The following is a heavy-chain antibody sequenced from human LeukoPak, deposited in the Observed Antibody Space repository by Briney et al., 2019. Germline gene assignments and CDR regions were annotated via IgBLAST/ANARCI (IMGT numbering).Heavy chain of an antibody. CDR2: INHSGST. CDR3: ARVGIAARDFDY. D-gene: IGHD6-6*01. J-gene: IGHJ4*02. CDR1: GGSFSGYY. V-gene: IGHV4-34*01. Sequence: SETLSLTCAVYGGSFSGYYWSWIRQPPGKGLEWIGEINHSGSTNYNPSLKSRVTISVDTSKNQFSLKLSSVTAADTAVYYCARVGIAARDFDYWGQGTLVTVSS.